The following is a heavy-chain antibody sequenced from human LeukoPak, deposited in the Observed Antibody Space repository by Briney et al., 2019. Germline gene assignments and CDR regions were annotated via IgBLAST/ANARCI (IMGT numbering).Heavy chain of an antibody. Sequence: ASVKVSCKASGYTFTGYYMHWVRQAPGQGLEWMGWINPNSGGTNYAQKFQGRVTMTRDTSIRTAYMELSRLRSDDTAVYYCARVKVPNYNWFDPWGQGTLVTVPS. J-gene: IGHJ5*02. D-gene: IGHD1-7*01. CDR1: GYTFTGYY. V-gene: IGHV1-2*02. CDR3: ARVKVPNYNWFDP. CDR2: INPNSGGT.